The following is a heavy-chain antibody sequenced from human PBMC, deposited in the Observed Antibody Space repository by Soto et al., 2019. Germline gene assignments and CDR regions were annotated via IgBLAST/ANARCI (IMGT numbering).Heavy chain of an antibody. CDR1: GGTFSSYA. CDR2: IIPIFGTA. D-gene: IGHD6-13*01. V-gene: IGHV1-69*12. CDR3: ARGERRAGGYYFDY. J-gene: IGHJ4*02. Sequence: QVQLVQSGAEVKKPGSSVKVSCKASGGTFSSYAISWVRQAPGQGLEWMGGIIPIFGTANYAQKFQGRVTITADESPRTASMERSSRRSEATAVYYWARGERRAGGYYFDYWGQGTLVTVSS.